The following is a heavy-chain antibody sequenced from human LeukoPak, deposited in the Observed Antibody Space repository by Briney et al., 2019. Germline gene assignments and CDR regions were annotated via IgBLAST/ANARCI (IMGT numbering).Heavy chain of an antibody. V-gene: IGHV4-39*01. Sequence: SETLSLTCTVSGGSISSRSYYWGRIRQPPGKGLEWIGSIYDSGSTWHNPSLKSRVTISADTSKNQFSLKLSSVTAADTAVYYCARHPSLTYCSGGTCWFDSWGQGTLVTVSS. J-gene: IGHJ5*01. CDR1: GGSISSRSYY. CDR2: IYDSGST. CDR3: ARHPSLTYCSGGTCWFDS. D-gene: IGHD2-15*01.